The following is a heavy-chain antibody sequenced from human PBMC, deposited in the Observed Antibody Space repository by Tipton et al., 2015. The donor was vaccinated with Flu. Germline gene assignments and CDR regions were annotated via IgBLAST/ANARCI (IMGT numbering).Heavy chain of an antibody. CDR2: IFPRDSDI. CDR1: GYSFSTYW. V-gene: IGHV5-51*01. D-gene: IGHD4-23*01. CDR3: ARVSRGSGGRLDAFDI. J-gene: IGHJ3*02. Sequence: QLVQSGAEVKKPGESLKISCKGSGYSFSTYWIAWVRQIPGKGLEYMGIIFPRDSDIKHAPPFDGHVAISADTSITTAYLRWNSLKASDTAMYYCARVSRGSGGRLDAFDIWGQGTKVTVSS.